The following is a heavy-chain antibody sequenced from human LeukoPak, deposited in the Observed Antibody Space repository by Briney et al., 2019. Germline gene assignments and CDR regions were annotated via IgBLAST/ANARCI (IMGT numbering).Heavy chain of an antibody. D-gene: IGHD1-26*01. J-gene: IGHJ6*03. V-gene: IGHV3-11*01. Sequence: KPGGSLRLSCAASGFTFSDDYMSWLRQAPGKGLEWLSYISGSGSTTYYADSVKGRFTISKDNTKNSLYLQMSSLRVEDTAVYYCARTVSGYYYMDVWGKGTTVTVSS. CDR1: GFTFSDDY. CDR2: ISGSGSTT. CDR3: ARTVSGYYYMDV.